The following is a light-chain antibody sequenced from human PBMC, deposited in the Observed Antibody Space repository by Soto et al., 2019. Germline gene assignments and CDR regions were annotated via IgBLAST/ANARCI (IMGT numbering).Light chain of an antibody. CDR3: QQSYSTPIT. CDR1: QSVSSY. CDR2: DAS. V-gene: IGKV3-11*01. Sequence: EIVLTQSPATLSLSPGEIATLSCRASQSVSSYLAWYQQKPGQAPSLLIYDASNRATGIPARFSGSGSGTDFTLTISSLQPEDFATYYCQQSYSTPITFGQGTRLEI. J-gene: IGKJ5*01.